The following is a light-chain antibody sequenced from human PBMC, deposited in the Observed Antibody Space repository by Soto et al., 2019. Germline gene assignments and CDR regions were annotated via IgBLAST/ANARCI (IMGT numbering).Light chain of an antibody. V-gene: IGLV2-14*01. J-gene: IGLJ1*01. CDR3: TSYTSIIPYV. CDR2: DVS. CDR1: SSDVGGYNY. Sequence: QSALTQPASVSGSPGQSITISCTGTSSDVGGYNYVSWYQQHPGKAPKLMIYDVSNRPSGVSNRFSGSKSGNTASLTISGLQAEDAADYYCTSYTSIIPYVFGTGTKVTVL.